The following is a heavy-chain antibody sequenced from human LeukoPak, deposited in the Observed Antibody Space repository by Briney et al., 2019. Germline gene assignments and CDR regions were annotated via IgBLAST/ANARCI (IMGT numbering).Heavy chain of an antibody. Sequence: GGSLRLSCAASGFTFSSYAMSWVRQAPGKGLEWVSAISGSGGSTYYADSVKGRFTISRDNSKNTLYLQMNSLRAEDTAVYYCAKGLRFLEWLLYVLDYWGQGTLVTVSS. D-gene: IGHD3-3*01. CDR3: AKGLRFLEWLLYVLDY. CDR1: GFTFSSYA. J-gene: IGHJ4*02. CDR2: ISGSGGST. V-gene: IGHV3-23*01.